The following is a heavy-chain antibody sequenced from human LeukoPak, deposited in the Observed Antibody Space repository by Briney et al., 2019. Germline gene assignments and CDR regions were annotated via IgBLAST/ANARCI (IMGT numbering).Heavy chain of an antibody. CDR2: ISGSGDDA. CDR3: ARVSGVGSFRPFDY. V-gene: IGHV3-23*01. D-gene: IGHD3-10*01. J-gene: IGHJ4*02. Sequence: GGSLRLSCAASGFTFSSFGMSWVRQTPGKGLEWVSAISGSGDDAYYADSVKGRFTISRDDSKNTLLLQMDSLRADDTALYYCARVSGVGSFRPFDYWGQGTLVTVSS. CDR1: GFTFSSFG.